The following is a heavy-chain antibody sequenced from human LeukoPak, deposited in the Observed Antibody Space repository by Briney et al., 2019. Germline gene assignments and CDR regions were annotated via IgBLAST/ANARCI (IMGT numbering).Heavy chain of an antibody. D-gene: IGHD5-18*01. CDR2: IGGIGGST. J-gene: IGHJ4*02. CDR1: GFTFSSYA. Sequence: PGGSLRLSCAASGFTFSSYAMSWVRQAPGKGLEWVSAIGGIGGSTYYADSVRGRFTISRDNSKNTLYLQMNSLRAEDTAVYYCAKESGYNYGVIDYWGQGTLVTVSS. CDR3: AKESGYNYGVIDY. V-gene: IGHV3-23*01.